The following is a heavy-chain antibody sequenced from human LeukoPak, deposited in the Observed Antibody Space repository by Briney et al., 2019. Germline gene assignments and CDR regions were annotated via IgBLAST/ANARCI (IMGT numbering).Heavy chain of an antibody. J-gene: IGHJ4*02. Sequence: PGGSLRLFCAASGFTFSDYYMGWIRQAPGKGLEWVSYISSSGSTIYYADSVKGRFTISRDSARNSLYLQMNSLRAEDTAVYYCARPQTYCSTTSCHVGEYYFDHWGQGTLVTVSS. D-gene: IGHD2-2*01. V-gene: IGHV3-11*04. CDR2: ISSSGSTI. CDR3: ARPQTYCSTTSCHVGEYYFDH. CDR1: GFTFSDYY.